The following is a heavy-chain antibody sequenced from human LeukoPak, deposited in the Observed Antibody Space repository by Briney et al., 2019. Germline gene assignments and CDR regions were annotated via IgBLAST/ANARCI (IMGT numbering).Heavy chain of an antibody. CDR2: IIGGSSAI. J-gene: IGHJ4*02. Sequence: GGSLRLSCAASGFTFSSYSINWVRQAPGKGLEWVSYIIGGSSAIWYADSVKGRFTISKDNAKNSLYLQMNSLRGEDTAMYYCARDRDWGFDYWGQGALVTVSS. CDR3: ARDRDWGFDY. D-gene: IGHD7-27*01. CDR1: GFTFSSYS. V-gene: IGHV3-48*01.